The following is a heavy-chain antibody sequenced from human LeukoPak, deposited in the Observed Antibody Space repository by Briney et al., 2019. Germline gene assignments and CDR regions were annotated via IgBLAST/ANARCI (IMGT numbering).Heavy chain of an antibody. V-gene: IGHV4-39*01. CDR2: MYHTGST. CDR3: ARYYYDSRLFDY. CDR1: GGSISSSNSY. J-gene: IGHJ4*02. D-gene: IGHD3-22*01. Sequence: SETLSLTCTVSGGSISSSNSYWGWIRQPPGKGLEWIGTMYHTGSTYYNPSLKSRVTISVDTSKNQFSLNLSSVTAADTAVYYCARYYYDSRLFDYWGQGTLVTVSS.